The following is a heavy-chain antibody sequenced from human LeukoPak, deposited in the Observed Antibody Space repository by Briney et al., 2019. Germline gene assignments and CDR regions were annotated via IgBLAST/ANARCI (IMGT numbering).Heavy chain of an antibody. Sequence: PSETLSLTCTVSGGSISSSSYYWGWIRQPPGKGLAWIGSIYHSGSTYYNPSLKSRVTISVDTSKNQFPLKLSSVTAADTAVYYCARAREGARRDGFSYHYYMDVWGKGTTVTVSS. CDR1: GGSISSSSYY. CDR2: IYHSGST. CDR3: ARAREGARRDGFSYHYYMDV. D-gene: IGHD6-6*01. V-gene: IGHV4-39*06. J-gene: IGHJ6*03.